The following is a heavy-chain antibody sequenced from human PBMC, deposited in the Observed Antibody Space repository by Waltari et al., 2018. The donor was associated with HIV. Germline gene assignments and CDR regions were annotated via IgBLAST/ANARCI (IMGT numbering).Heavy chain of an antibody. CDR2: TYHRSKWST. CDR1: GDSVTSDSAA. V-gene: IGHV6-1*01. Sequence: QVYLEQSGPGLVKPSQTLTLPCVISGDSVTSDSAAWNWIRQSPSRGLEWLGRTYHRSKWSTDYAESVRGRITITPDTSNNQYSLHLTSVTADDTAMYFCARDSFSLDFWGQGSLVVVSS. J-gene: IGHJ4*02. CDR3: ARDSFSLDF.